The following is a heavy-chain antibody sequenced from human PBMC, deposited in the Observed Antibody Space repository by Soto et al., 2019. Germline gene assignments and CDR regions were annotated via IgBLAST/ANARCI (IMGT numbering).Heavy chain of an antibody. D-gene: IGHD1-26*01. J-gene: IGHJ5*02. V-gene: IGHV1-69*02. Sequence: QVQLVQSGAEVKKPGSSVKVSCKASGGTFSSYTISWVRQAPGQGLEWMGRIIPIVGIVKYAQKFQGRVTITADKSTSTADMELRSLRSEDTAVYYCAHGRWEESRDGVRGWFGPWGQGTLVTVSS. CDR3: AHGRWEESRDGVRGWFGP. CDR2: IIPIVGIV. CDR1: GGTFSSYT.